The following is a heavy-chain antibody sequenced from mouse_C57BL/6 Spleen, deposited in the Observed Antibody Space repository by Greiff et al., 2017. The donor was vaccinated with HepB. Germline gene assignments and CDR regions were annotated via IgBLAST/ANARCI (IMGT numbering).Heavy chain of an antibody. CDR3: ARARSTVVANWYFDV. V-gene: IGHV1-64*01. CDR2: IHPNSGST. CDR1: GYTFTSYW. D-gene: IGHD1-1*01. Sequence: VQLQQSGAELVKPGASVKLSCKASGYTFTSYWMHWVKQRPGQGLEWIGMIHPNSGSTNYNEKFKSKATLTVDKSSSTAYMQLSSLTSEDSAVYYCARARSTVVANWYFDVWGTGTTVTVSS. J-gene: IGHJ1*03.